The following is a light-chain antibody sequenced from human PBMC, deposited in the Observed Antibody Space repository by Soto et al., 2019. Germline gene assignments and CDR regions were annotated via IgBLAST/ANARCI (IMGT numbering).Light chain of an antibody. CDR1: QSISDS. Sequence: DIQMTQSPSTLSASVGDRVTITCRASQSISDSLAWYQQKPGKAPKLLIYEASNLKSGVPSRFSVSGSGTEYTLSISSLQPDDFASYYCQQYNGYWTFGQGTKVEIK. J-gene: IGKJ1*01. V-gene: IGKV1-5*03. CDR2: EAS. CDR3: QQYNGYWT.